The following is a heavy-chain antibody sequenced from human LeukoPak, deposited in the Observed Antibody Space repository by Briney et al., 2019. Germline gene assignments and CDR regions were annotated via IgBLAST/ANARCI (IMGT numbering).Heavy chain of an antibody. CDR2: ISYDGSNK. D-gene: IGHD1-26*01. V-gene: IGHV3-30*18. CDR3: AKGLSGSYVGGFDY. CDR1: RFTFSSYG. J-gene: IGHJ4*02. Sequence: PGRSLRLSCAASRFTFSSYGLHWVCQARGKGLEWVAVISYDGSNKYYADSVKGRFTISRDNSKNTLYLQMNSLRAEDTAVYYCAKGLSGSYVGGFDYWGQGALVTVSS.